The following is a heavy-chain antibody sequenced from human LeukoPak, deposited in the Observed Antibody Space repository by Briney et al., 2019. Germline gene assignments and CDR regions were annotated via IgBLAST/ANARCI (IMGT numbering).Heavy chain of an antibody. Sequence: SETLSLTCTVSGGSISSSSYYWGWIRQPPGKGLEWIGYISYSGSTNYNPSLKSRVTISVDTSKNQFSLKLSSMTAADTAVYYCARSIPHSSTWYSDCWGQGTLVTVSS. CDR3: ARSIPHSSTWYSDC. D-gene: IGHD6-13*01. CDR1: GGSISSSSYY. J-gene: IGHJ4*02. CDR2: ISYSGST. V-gene: IGHV4-61*05.